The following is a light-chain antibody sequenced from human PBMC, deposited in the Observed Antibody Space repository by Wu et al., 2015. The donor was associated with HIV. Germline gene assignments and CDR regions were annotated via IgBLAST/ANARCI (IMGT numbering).Light chain of an antibody. J-gene: IGKJ1*01. Sequence: EIVLTQSPGTLSLSPGERATLSCRASQSVTSNYLAWYQQKPGQAPRLLIYGVSSRATGIPDRFSGSGSGTDFTLIISRLEPEDFAVYYCQQYGSSRTFGQGTKVEIK. CDR2: GVS. V-gene: IGKV3-20*01. CDR3: QQYGSSRT. CDR1: QSVTSNY.